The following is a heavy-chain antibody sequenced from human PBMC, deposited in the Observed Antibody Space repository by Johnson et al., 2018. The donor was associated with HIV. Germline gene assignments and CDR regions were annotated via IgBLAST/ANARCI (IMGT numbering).Heavy chain of an antibody. V-gene: IGHV3-30*04. CDR2: ISYDGKNK. CDR3: AKVTSSVTTAKYGAFDI. CDR1: GFTFSSYA. D-gene: IGHD4-17*01. J-gene: IGHJ3*02. Sequence: QVQLVESGGGVVQPGRSLRLSCAASGFTFSSYAMHWVRPAPGKGLAWVDVISYDGKNKYYTDSVKGRFTISRDNSKSTLYPQMNSLGPEDTSVFYCAKVTSSVTTAKYGAFDIWGQGTMVTVSS.